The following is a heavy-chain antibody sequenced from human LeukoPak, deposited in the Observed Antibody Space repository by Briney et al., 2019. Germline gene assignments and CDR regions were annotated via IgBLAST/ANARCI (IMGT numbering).Heavy chain of an antibody. D-gene: IGHD2-2*01. CDR1: GGSFSGYY. CDR2: INHSGST. J-gene: IGHJ5*02. Sequence: PSETLSLTCAVYGGSFSGYYWSWIRQPPGKGLEWIGEINHSGSTNYNPSLKSRVTISVDTSKNQFSLKLSSVTAADTAVYYCAREGCSSTSCYVLQFDPWSQGTLVTVSS. CDR3: AREGCSSTSCYVLQFDP. V-gene: IGHV4-34*01.